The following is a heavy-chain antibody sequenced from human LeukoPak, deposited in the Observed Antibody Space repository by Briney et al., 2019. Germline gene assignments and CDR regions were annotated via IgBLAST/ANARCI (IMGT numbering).Heavy chain of an antibody. CDR3: ARFISAGGPDY. V-gene: IGHV4-39*07. CDR2: VYYSGNT. J-gene: IGHJ4*02. CDR1: GGSITSSSYS. Sequence: PSETLSLTCTVSGGSITSSSYSWGWIRQPPGKGLEWIGSVYYSGNTYYNSSLKSRVTISVDTSKNQFSLKLSSVTAADSAVYYCARFISAGGPDYWGRGILVTVSS. D-gene: IGHD6-13*01.